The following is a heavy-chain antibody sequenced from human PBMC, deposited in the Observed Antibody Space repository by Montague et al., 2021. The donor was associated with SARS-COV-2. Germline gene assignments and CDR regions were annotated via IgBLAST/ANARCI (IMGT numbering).Heavy chain of an antibody. CDR1: GGSISSETSY. CDR2: MSYSGST. CDR3: ARHWLELVACVYNYYYGMDL. V-gene: IGHV4-39*01. J-gene: IGHJ6*02. Sequence: SETLSLTCTVSGGSISSETSYWGWIRQPPGKGLEWIGTMSYSGSTYYNPSLKSRVTISVDTSTNQFSLNLTSVTAADTSVYYCARHWLELVACVYNYYYGMDLWGQGTMVTVSS. D-gene: IGHD6-13*01.